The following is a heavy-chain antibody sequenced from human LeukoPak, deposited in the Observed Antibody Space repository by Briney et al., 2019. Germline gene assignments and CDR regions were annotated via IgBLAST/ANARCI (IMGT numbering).Heavy chain of an antibody. CDR2: ISAYNGHT. V-gene: IGHV1-18*01. Sequence: ASVKVSCKASGYTFTRYGISWVRQAPGQRLEWMGRISAYNGHTNYTQKLQGRVTMTTDTSTSTAYMELRSLRSDDTAVYYCARDHERTDGGGLFDYWGQGTLVTVSS. CDR1: GYTFTRYG. CDR3: ARDHERTDGGGLFDY. D-gene: IGHD4-23*01. J-gene: IGHJ4*02.